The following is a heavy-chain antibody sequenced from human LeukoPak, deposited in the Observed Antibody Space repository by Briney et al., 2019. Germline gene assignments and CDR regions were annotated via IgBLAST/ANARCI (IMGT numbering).Heavy chain of an antibody. V-gene: IGHV1-3*01. CDR2: INAGNGNT. CDR3: ARDYDYLWGSYRANHNYFDY. CDR1: GYTFTSYA. D-gene: IGHD3-16*02. Sequence: GASVKVSCKASGYTFTSYAMHWVRQAPGQRLEWMGWINAGNGNTKYSQKFQGRVTITRDTSASTAYMELSSLTSEDTAVYYCARDYDYLWGSYRANHNYFDYWGQGTLVTVPS. J-gene: IGHJ4*02.